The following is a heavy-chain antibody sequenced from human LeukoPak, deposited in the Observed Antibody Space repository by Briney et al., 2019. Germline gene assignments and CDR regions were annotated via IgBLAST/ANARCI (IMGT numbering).Heavy chain of an antibody. CDR1: GDSISSYY. D-gene: IGHD1-1*01. J-gene: IGHJ4*02. V-gene: IGHV4-4*07. CDR3: ACQTRNWFDY. Sequence: SETLSLTCSVSGDSISSYYWNWIRQPAGKGLEWIGRIYSSENTNYNPSLKSRVTMSVDTSKNQFSLKLSSVTAADTAVYYCACQTRNWFDYWGQGTLVTVSS. CDR2: IYSSENT.